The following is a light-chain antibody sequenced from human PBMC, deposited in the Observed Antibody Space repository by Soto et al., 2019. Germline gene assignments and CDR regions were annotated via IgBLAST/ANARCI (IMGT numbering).Light chain of an antibody. J-gene: IGKJ5*01. Sequence: ESVLTLSPGTLSLSPGERATLSCRASQSVSSSYLAWYQQKPGQAPRLLIYGASSRATGIPDRFSGSGSGTDFTLTISRLEPEDFAVYYCQQYGSSSITFGQGTRLEIK. CDR3: QQYGSSSIT. CDR1: QSVSSSY. V-gene: IGKV3-20*01. CDR2: GAS.